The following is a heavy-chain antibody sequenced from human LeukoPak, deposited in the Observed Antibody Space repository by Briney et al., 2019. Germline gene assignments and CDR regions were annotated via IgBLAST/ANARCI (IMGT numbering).Heavy chain of an antibody. Sequence: PSETLSLTCAVYGGSFSGYFWTWIRQPPGKGLEWIGEINHSGSTNYNPSLKSRVTISVDTSKNQFSLKLSSVTAADTAVYYCAARKTYYDYVWGSYHYRGFDYWGQGTLVTVSS. D-gene: IGHD3-16*02. V-gene: IGHV4-34*01. J-gene: IGHJ4*02. CDR2: INHSGST. CDR3: AARKTYYDYVWGSYHYRGFDY. CDR1: GGSFSGYF.